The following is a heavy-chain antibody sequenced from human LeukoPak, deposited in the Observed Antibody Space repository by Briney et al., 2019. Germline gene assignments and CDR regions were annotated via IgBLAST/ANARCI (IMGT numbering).Heavy chain of an antibody. V-gene: IGHV3-48*04. CDR1: GFTFNSYS. Sequence: GGSLRLSCAASGFTFNSYSMNWVRQAPGKGLEWVSYISSSGSTIYYADSVKGRFTISRDNAKNSLYLQMNSLRAEDTAVYYCAELGITMIGGVWGKGTTVTISS. J-gene: IGHJ6*04. CDR3: AELGITMIGGV. D-gene: IGHD3-10*02. CDR2: ISSSGSTI.